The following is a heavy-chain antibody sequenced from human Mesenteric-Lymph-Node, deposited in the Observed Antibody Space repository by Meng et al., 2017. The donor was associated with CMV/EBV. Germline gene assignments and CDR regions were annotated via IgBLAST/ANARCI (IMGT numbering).Heavy chain of an antibody. Sequence: GESLKISCAASGFTFSSYWMHWVRQAPGKGLEWVAVISYDGSNKYYADSVKGRFTISRDNSKNTLYLQMNSLRAEDTAVYYCARDWGIAAAGTELWGQGTLVTVSS. CDR1: GFTFSSYW. CDR2: ISYDGSNK. CDR3: ARDWGIAAAGTEL. D-gene: IGHD6-13*01. J-gene: IGHJ4*02. V-gene: IGHV3-30*03.